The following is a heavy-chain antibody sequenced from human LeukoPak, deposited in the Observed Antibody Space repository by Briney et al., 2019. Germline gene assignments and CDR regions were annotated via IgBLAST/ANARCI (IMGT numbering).Heavy chain of an antibody. V-gene: IGHV3-15*01. Sequence: PGGSLRLSCAASGFTFSSYAMSWVRQAPEKGLEWVGRIKSKTDGGTTDYAAPVKGRFTISRDDSKNTLYLQMNSLKTEDTAVYYCTTESETYYDSSGYYPFDYWGQGTLVTVSS. D-gene: IGHD3-22*01. J-gene: IGHJ4*02. CDR1: GFTFSSYA. CDR2: IKSKTDGGTT. CDR3: TTESETYYDSSGYYPFDY.